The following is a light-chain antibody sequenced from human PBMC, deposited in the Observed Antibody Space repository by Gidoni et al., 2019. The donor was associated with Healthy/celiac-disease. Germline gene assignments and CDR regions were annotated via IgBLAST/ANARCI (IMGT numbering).Light chain of an antibody. CDR3: QQSYSTPPLT. V-gene: IGKV1-39*01. CDR2: AAS. CDR1: QSISSY. J-gene: IGKJ4*01. Sequence: DIQMTPSPSSLSASVGDRVTITCRASQSISSYLNWYQQKPGKAPKLLIHAASSLQSGVPSRFSGSGSGTDFTLTISSLQPEDFATYYCQQSYSTPPLTFGGGTKVEIK.